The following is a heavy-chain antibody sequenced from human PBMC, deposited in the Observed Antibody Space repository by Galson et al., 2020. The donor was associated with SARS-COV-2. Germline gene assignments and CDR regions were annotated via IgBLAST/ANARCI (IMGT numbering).Heavy chain of an antibody. D-gene: IGHD3-22*01. CDR3: ARDLYYYDSNGYYKSSYYFEY. CDR1: GFTFSSSW. CDR2: IKKDGSEK. J-gene: IGHJ4*02. V-gene: IGHV3-7*01. Sequence: GESLKISCAASGFTFSSSWMSWVRQAPGKGLEWVANIKKDGSEKYYVDSVKGRFTISRDNAKNSVYLQMNSLRAEDTAVYYCARDLYYYDSNGYYKSSYYFEYWGQGTLVTVSS.